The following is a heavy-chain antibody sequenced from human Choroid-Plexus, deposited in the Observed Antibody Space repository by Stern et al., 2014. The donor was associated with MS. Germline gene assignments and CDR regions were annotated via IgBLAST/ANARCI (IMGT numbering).Heavy chain of an antibody. V-gene: IGHV1-2*02. J-gene: IGHJ4*01. CDR2: INPNTGGT. CDR1: GYIFTGYY. CDR3: ARDQRGITIFGVVTDY. Sequence: QVQLMQSGAEVKKPGASVKVSCKTSGYIFTGYYIHWVRQAPGQGLEWMAWINPNTGGTKYAQKFQGRVTMSRDTSISTAYVELSSLTSDDTAVYYCARDQRGITIFGVVTDY. D-gene: IGHD3-3*01.